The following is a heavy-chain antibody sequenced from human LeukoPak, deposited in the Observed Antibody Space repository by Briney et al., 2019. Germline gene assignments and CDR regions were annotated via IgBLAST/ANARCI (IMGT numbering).Heavy chain of an antibody. Sequence: GGSLRLSCAASGFTFSTYSMSWVRQAPGKGLEWVSSISSRSSYIYYADSMKGRFTVSRDNAKNSLYLQMNSLRAEDTAVYYCARDGDSGYDSFFDYWGQGTLVTVSS. CDR3: ARDGDSGYDSFFDY. D-gene: IGHD5-12*01. CDR1: GFTFSTYS. V-gene: IGHV3-21*01. J-gene: IGHJ4*02. CDR2: ISSRSSYI.